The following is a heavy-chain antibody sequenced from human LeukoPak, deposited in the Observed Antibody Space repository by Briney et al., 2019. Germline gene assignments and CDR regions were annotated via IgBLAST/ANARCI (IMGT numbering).Heavy chain of an antibody. Sequence: PGGSLRLSCAASGFTFSSYSMNWVRQAPGKGLEWVSSISSSSSYIYYADSVKGRFTISRDNAKNSLYLQMNSLRAEDTAVYYCARDFYSNYQIDYWGQGTLVTVSS. D-gene: IGHD4-11*01. CDR2: ISSSSSYI. CDR3: ARDFYSNYQIDY. V-gene: IGHV3-21*01. CDR1: GFTFSSYS. J-gene: IGHJ4*02.